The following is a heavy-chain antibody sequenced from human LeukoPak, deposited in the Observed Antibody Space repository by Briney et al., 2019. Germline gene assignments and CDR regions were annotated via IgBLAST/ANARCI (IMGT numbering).Heavy chain of an antibody. D-gene: IGHD3-22*01. Sequence: GGSLRLSCAASGFTFSSYGMTWVRQAPGKGLEWVSYIYYADSVKGRFTISRDNAKNSLYLQLNSPRAEDTAVYYCARRWDSSGPIDYWGQGTLVSVSS. CDR1: GFTFSSYG. J-gene: IGHJ4*01. V-gene: IGHV3-48*01. CDR3: ARRWDSSGPIDY. CDR2: I.